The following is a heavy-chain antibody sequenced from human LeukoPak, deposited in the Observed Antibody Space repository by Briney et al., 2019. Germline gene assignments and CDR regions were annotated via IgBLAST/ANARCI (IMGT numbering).Heavy chain of an antibody. J-gene: IGHJ3*01. D-gene: IGHD3-22*01. Sequence: PGRSLRLSCAASGFTFDDYAMHWVRQAPGKGLEWVSGISWNSGSIGYADSVKGRFTISRDNAKNSLYLQMNSLRAEDTALYYCAKDSRRRSRASYYKLNDAFDVWGQGTPVIVSS. CDR1: GFTFDDYA. CDR2: ISWNSGSI. CDR3: AKDSRRRSRASYYKLNDAFDV. V-gene: IGHV3-9*01.